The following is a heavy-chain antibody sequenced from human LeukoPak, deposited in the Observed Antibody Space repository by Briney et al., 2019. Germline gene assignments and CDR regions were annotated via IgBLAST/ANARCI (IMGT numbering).Heavy chain of an antibody. CDR2: IYSGGST. D-gene: IGHD2-8*01. Sequence: PGGSLRLSCAASGFTVSSNYMSWVRQAPGKGLEWVSDIYSGGSTLYADSAEGRVTISSNNSKNTLYLQMNSLRAEDTAVYYCEKEGRWRLSGYYMDVWGKGTTVTISS. J-gene: IGHJ6*03. CDR3: EKEGRWRLSGYYMDV. V-gene: IGHV3-53*01. CDR1: GFTVSSNY.